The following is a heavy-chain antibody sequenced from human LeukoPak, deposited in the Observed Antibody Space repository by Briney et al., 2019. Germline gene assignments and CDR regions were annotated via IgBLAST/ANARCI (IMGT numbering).Heavy chain of an antibody. J-gene: IGHJ4*02. V-gene: IGHV4-39*07. Sequence: SETLSLTCTVSGDSISSSRHSWGWIRQPPGKGLEWIGSISYSGSTNYNPSLKSRVTISVDTSKNQFSLKLRSVTAADTAVYYCARITRRQQLVPPDYWGQGNLVTVSS. CDR3: ARITRRQQLVPPDY. CDR2: ISYSGST. CDR1: GDSISSSRHS. D-gene: IGHD6-13*01.